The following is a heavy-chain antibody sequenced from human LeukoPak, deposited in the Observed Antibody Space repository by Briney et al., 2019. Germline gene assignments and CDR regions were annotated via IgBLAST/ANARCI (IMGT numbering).Heavy chain of an antibody. CDR3: AKRNTMVRGGPCFDY. Sequence: GGSLRLSCTASGFIFSTSWMTWVRQAPGKGLEWVSLIFGSGDTTYYADSVKGRFTVSRDNSKNMLYPQMNNLRPEDTATYYCAKRNTMVRGGPCFDYWGQGLMVTVSS. CDR2: IFGSGDTT. CDR1: GFIFSTSW. V-gene: IGHV3-23*01. J-gene: IGHJ4*02. D-gene: IGHD3-10*01.